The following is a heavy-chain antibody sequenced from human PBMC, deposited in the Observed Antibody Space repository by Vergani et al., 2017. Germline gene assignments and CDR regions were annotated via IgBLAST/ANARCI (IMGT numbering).Heavy chain of an antibody. V-gene: IGHV1-18*01. J-gene: IGHJ5*02. CDR3: ASDDEGGPAAGPFDP. Sequence: QVQLVQSGAEVKKPGASVKVSCKASGYTFTSYGISWVRQAPGQGLEWMGWISAYNGNTNYAQKLQGRVTMTTDTSTSTAYMELRSLRSDDTAVYYCASDDEGGPAAGPFDPWGQGTLVTVSS. CDR1: GYTFTSYG. D-gene: IGHD2-2*01. CDR2: ISAYNGNT.